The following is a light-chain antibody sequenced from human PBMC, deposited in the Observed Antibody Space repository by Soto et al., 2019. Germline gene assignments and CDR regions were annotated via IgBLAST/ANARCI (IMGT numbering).Light chain of an antibody. V-gene: IGKV1-27*01. CDR1: QDIAIY. CDR2: AAS. J-gene: IGKJ3*01. Sequence: IQLTQSPSSLSASVGDSFTLTCRASQDIAIYLAWYQQKPGEAPKLLIYAASTLYGGVPSRFSGTKSGTEFTLTISSLQPEDVATYYCQKYNSAPFTFGPGTKVDIK. CDR3: QKYNSAPFT.